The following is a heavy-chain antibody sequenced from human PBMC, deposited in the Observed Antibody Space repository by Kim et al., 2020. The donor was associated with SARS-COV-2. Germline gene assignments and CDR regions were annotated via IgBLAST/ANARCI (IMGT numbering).Heavy chain of an antibody. CDR1: GYTFTSYG. CDR3: ARDGVPWAVAGNWYFDL. D-gene: IGHD6-19*01. Sequence: ASVKVSCKASGYTFTSYGISWVRQAPGQGLEWMGWISAYNGNTNYAQKLQGRVTMTTDTSTSTAYMELRSLRSDDTAVYYCARDGVPWAVAGNWYFDLWGRGTLVTVSS. V-gene: IGHV1-18*01. CDR2: ISAYNGNT. J-gene: IGHJ2*01.